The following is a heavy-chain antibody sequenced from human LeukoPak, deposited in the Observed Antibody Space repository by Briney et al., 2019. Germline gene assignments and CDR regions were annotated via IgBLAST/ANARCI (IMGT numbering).Heavy chain of an antibody. CDR2: ISGSGGST. V-gene: IGHV3-23*01. D-gene: IGHD3-16*01. CDR1: GFTFSTYN. J-gene: IGHJ4*02. CDR3: ARSRGPNTFGGVHDY. Sequence: GGSLRLSCAASGFTFSTYNMNWVRQAPGKGLEWVSGISGSGGSTYYADSVKGRFTISRDNSKNTLYLQMNSLRAEDTAVYYCARSRGPNTFGGVHDYWGQGTLVTVSS.